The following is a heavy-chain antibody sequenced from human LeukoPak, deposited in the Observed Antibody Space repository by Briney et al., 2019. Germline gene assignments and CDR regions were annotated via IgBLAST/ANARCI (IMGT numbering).Heavy chain of an antibody. Sequence: GGSLRLSYATSGFTFSDYYMSWIRQAPGKGLEWVSFISGNGSTRYYADSVKGRFTISRDNAKNSLYLQMNGLRAEDTAVYYCARDGNFLWPESKFDYWGQGTLVTVSS. V-gene: IGHV3-11*04. J-gene: IGHJ4*02. CDR3: ARDGNFLWPESKFDY. CDR2: ISGNGSTR. D-gene: IGHD2/OR15-2a*01. CDR1: GFTFSDYY.